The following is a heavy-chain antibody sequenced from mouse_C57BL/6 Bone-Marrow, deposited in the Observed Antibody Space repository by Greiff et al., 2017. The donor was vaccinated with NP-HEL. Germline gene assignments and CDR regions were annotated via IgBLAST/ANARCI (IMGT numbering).Heavy chain of an antibody. J-gene: IGHJ2*01. CDR3: AVDSSGYVDY. V-gene: IGHV1-74*01. D-gene: IGHD3-2*02. Sequence: VQLQQPGAELVNPGASVKVSCKAPASHCPLAFMHFFNPRPGQGLELIGRIHPSASDTNYNQKFKGKATLTVDKSSSTAYMQLSSLTSEDSAVYYCAVDSSGYVDYWGQGTTLTVSS. CDR2: IHPSASDT. CDR1: ASHCPLAF.